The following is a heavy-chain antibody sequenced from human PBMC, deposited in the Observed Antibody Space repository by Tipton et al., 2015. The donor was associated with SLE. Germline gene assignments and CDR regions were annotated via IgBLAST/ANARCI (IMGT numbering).Heavy chain of an antibody. D-gene: IGHD3-16*02. CDR1: GYTFTSYD. Sequence: QSGAEVKKPGASVKVSCKASGYTFTSYDINWVRQATGQGLEWMGWMNPNSGNTGYAQKFQGRVTMTRNTSISTAYMELSSLRSEDTAVYYCARDGYDYIWGSYRYHYYYGMDVWGQGTTVTVSS. J-gene: IGHJ6*02. V-gene: IGHV1-8*02. CDR2: MNPNSGNT. CDR3: ARDGYDYIWGSYRYHYYYGMDV.